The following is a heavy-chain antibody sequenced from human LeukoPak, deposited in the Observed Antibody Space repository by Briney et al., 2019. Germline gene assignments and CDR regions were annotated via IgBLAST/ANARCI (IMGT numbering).Heavy chain of an antibody. D-gene: IGHD6-19*01. CDR2: ISNDGSWK. CDR1: GFPFSNFY. V-gene: IGHV3-30-3*01. CDR3: ARAFTRSSGWYRLGSHSFFDY. J-gene: IGHJ4*02. Sequence: PGGSLRLSCAASGFPFSNFYIHWVRQAPGKGLEWVGIISNDGSWKNFADSVKGRFTSSRDNSKNMVYLQMNSLTVEDTAVYYCARAFTRSSGWYRLGSHSFFDYWGQGTLVTVSS.